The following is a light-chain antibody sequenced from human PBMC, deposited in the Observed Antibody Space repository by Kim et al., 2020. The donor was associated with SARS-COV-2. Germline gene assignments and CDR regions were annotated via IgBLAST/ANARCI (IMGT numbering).Light chain of an antibody. J-gene: IGKJ4*01. CDR1: QSLVFSDGKTY. CDR2: KVS. Sequence: DVIMTQSPHSLPVTLGQPASISCRSSQSLVFSDGKTYLNWFHQRPGQSPRRLIYKVSNRDSGVPDRFSGSGSGTDFTLKISRVEAEDVGVYYCMYGTHWPPSFTFGGGTKVEIK. CDR3: MYGTHWPPSFT. V-gene: IGKV2-30*01.